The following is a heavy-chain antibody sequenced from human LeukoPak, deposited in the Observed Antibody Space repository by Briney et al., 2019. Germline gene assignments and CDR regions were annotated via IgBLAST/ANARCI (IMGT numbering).Heavy chain of an antibody. CDR1: GYTFTSYD. J-gene: IGHJ5*02. D-gene: IGHD6-13*01. CDR3: AIAAAGSWWFDP. Sequence: ASVKVSCKASGYTFTSYDINWVRQATGQGLEWMGWMNPNSGNTGYAQKFQGRVTMTRNTSTSTAYMELSSLRSEDTAVYYCAIAAAGSWWFDPWGQGTLVTVSS. CDR2: MNPNSGNT. V-gene: IGHV1-8*01.